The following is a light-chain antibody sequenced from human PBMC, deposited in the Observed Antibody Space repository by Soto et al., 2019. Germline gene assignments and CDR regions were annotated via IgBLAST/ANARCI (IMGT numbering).Light chain of an antibody. Sequence: QSALTQPASVSGSPGQSITISCTGTSSDVGGSMYVSWYQQHPGKAPKLMIYEVSNRPSGVSNRFSGSKSGNTASLTISGLQAEDEADYYCSSYTTSSTLGVVFGGGTKLTVL. CDR2: EVS. V-gene: IGLV2-14*01. CDR3: SSYTTSSTLGVV. J-gene: IGLJ2*01. CDR1: SSDVGGSMY.